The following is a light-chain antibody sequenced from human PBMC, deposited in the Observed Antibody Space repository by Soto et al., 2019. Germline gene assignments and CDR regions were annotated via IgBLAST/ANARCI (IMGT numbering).Light chain of an antibody. V-gene: IGKV3-15*01. CDR3: QQYQNLWT. CDR1: QSISSN. Sequence: EIVMTQSPATLSVSPVERATLSCRASQSISSNLAWYQQRPGQAPRLLIYRASTRATGVPARFSGSGSGTEFTLTISSLQSEDFAIYYCQQYQNLWTFGQGTKVDIK. CDR2: RAS. J-gene: IGKJ1*01.